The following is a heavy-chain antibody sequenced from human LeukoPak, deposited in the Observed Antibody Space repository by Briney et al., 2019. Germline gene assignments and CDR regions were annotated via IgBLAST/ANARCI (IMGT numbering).Heavy chain of an antibody. D-gene: IGHD6-13*01. CDR1: GFTVSSNY. CDR2: IYSGGST. CDR3: ARARQTYSSSWYLDY. Sequence: GGSLRLSXAASGFTVSSNYMSWVRQAPGKGLEWVSVIYSGGSTYYADSVKGRFTISRDNSKNTLYLQMNSLRAEDTAVYYCARARQTYSSSWYLDYWGQGTLVTVSS. V-gene: IGHV3-53*01. J-gene: IGHJ4*02.